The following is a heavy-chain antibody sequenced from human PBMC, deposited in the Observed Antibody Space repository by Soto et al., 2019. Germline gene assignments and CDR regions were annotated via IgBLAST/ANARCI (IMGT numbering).Heavy chain of an antibody. Sequence: GWSLRLSCAASGFTFSSYSMNLVRQAPGKGLEWVSSISSSSSYIYYADSVKGRFTISRDNAKNSLYLQMNSLRAEDTAVYYCARQTTVFSYSYGMDVWGEGTKVTVSS. CDR3: ARQTTVFSYSYGMDV. V-gene: IGHV3-21*01. J-gene: IGHJ6*04. D-gene: IGHD1-1*01. CDR2: ISSSSSYI. CDR1: GFTFSSYS.